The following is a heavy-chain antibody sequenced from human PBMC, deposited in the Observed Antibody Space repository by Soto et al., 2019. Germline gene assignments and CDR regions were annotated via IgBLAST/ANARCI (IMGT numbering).Heavy chain of an antibody. D-gene: IGHD2-8*01. Sequence: SATLSLTCTVSGGSISSSSYYWGWIRQPPGKGLEWIGSIYYSGSTYYNPPLKSRVTISVDTSKNQFSLKLSSVTAADTAVYYCARHAGDIVLMVYAIGKRNLKYYFDYWGQGTLVTVSS. CDR1: GGSISSSSYY. V-gene: IGHV4-39*01. CDR3: ARHAGDIVLMVYAIGKRNLKYYFDY. J-gene: IGHJ4*02. CDR2: IYYSGST.